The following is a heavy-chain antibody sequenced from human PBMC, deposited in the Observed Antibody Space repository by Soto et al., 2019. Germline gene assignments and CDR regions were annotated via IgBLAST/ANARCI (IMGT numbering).Heavy chain of an antibody. CDR2: INHSGST. CDR3: ARGVVVVVAAKRNAFDI. J-gene: IGHJ3*02. V-gene: IGHV4-34*01. CDR1: GGSFSGYY. Sequence: SETLSLTCAVYGGSFSGYYWSWIRQPPGKGLEWIGEINHSGSTNYNPSLKSRVTISVDTSKNQFSLKLSSVTAADTAVYYCARGVVVVVAAKRNAFDIWGQGTMVTVSS. D-gene: IGHD2-15*01.